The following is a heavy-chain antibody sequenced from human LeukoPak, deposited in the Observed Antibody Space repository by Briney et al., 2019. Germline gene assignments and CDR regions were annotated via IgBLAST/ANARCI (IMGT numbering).Heavy chain of an antibody. CDR2: ISAYNGNT. J-gene: IGHJ5*02. Sequence: GASVKVSCKASGYTFISYGISWVRQAPGQGLEWLGWISAYNGNTNYAQELQGRVTMTTDTSTSTAYMELRSLRSDDTAVYYCARAGTIADWFDPWGQGTLVTVSS. D-gene: IGHD1-7*01. V-gene: IGHV1-18*01. CDR1: GYTFISYG. CDR3: ARAGTIADWFDP.